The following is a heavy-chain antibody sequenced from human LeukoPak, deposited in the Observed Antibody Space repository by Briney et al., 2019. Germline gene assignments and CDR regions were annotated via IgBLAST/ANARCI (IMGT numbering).Heavy chain of an antibody. Sequence: PGGALQISFKGSGCGFTSYWIGWGRPRPGKGRGWMGIIYPGDSDNSYSPSFQGQVTISGDKSISTAYLQWSSLKASDTAMYYCARLYCSGGSCSNLFDYWGQGALVTVSS. D-gene: IGHD2-15*01. J-gene: IGHJ4*02. CDR1: GCGFTSYW. V-gene: IGHV5-51*01. CDR3: ARLYCSGGSCSNLFDY. CDR2: IYPGDSDN.